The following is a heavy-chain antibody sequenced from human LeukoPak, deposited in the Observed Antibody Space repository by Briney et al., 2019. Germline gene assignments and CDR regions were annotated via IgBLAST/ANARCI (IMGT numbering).Heavy chain of an antibody. Sequence: PSQTLSLTCTVSGGSISSGGYYWSWIRRHPGKGLEWIGYIYYSGSTYYNPSLKSRVTISVDTSKNQFSLKLSSVTAADTAVYYCARLADYYDSSGYSYYFDYWGQGTLVTVSS. D-gene: IGHD3-22*01. CDR1: GGSISSGGYY. CDR2: IYYSGST. CDR3: ARLADYYDSSGYSYYFDY. V-gene: IGHV4-31*03. J-gene: IGHJ4*02.